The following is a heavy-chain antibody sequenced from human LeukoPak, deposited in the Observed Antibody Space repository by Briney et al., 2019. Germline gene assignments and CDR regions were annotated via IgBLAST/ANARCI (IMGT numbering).Heavy chain of an antibody. CDR3: TRHSDKYCSGAGCFHYNFYGLDV. J-gene: IGHJ6*02. V-gene: IGHV3-73*01. Sequence: PGGSLRLSCAASGFTFSGSAMHWVRQAHGKGLEWLGRIRSRANSYTTVYAAPVQGRFIISRDDSMNMAYLRMNSLRVEDTAVYYCTRHSDKYCSGAGCFHYNFYGLDVWGQGTTVTVSS. CDR2: IRSRANSYTT. D-gene: IGHD2-15*01. CDR1: GFTFSGSA.